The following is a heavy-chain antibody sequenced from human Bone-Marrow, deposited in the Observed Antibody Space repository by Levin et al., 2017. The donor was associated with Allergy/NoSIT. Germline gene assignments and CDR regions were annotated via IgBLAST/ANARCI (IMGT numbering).Heavy chain of an antibody. D-gene: IGHD3-3*01. V-gene: IGHV4-30-4*01. CDR1: GGSVRSGDDY. Sequence: SETLSLTCSVSGGSVRSGDDYWSWIRQPPGEGLEWIGYISNSGSTYYNPSLKSRLTISVDTSKNQISLKLRSVTAADTAVYYCARTGGTLLEWPAYDYWGQGALVTVSS. CDR3: ARTGGTLLEWPAYDY. CDR2: ISNSGST. J-gene: IGHJ4*02.